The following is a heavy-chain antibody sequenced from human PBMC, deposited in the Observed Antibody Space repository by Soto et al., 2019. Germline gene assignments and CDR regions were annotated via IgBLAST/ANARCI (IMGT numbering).Heavy chain of an antibody. CDR1: GGSISSSSYY. CDR2: IYYSGST. V-gene: IGHV4-39*01. CDR3: ARHVDSSGYYFEAYYFDY. D-gene: IGHD3-22*01. Sequence: SETLSLTCTVSGGSISSSSYYWGWIRQPPGKGLEWIGSIYYSGSTYYNPSLKSRVTISVDTSKNQFSLKLSSVTAADTAVYYCARHVDSSGYYFEAYYFDYWGQGTLVTVSS. J-gene: IGHJ4*02.